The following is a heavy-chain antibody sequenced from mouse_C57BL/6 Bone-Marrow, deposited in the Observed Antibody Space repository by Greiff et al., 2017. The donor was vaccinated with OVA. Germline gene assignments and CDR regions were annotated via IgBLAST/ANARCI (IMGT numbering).Heavy chain of an antibody. V-gene: IGHV1-69*01. CDR3: ARPLLITTAHYYAMDY. D-gene: IGHD1-1*01. CDR1: GYTFTSYW. CDR2: IDPSDSYT. J-gene: IGHJ4*01. Sequence: VQLQQPGAELVMPGASVKLSCKASGYTFTSYWMHWVKQRPGQGLEWIGEIDPSDSYTNYNQKFKGKSTLTVDKSSSTAYMQLSSLTSEDSAVYYCARPLLITTAHYYAMDYWGQGTSVTVSS.